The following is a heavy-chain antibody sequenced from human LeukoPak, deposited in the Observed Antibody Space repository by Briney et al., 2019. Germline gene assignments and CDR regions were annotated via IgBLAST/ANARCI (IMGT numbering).Heavy chain of an antibody. CDR2: ISYDGSNK. CDR1: GFTFSSYA. CDR3: ARGLTGTTTGY. J-gene: IGHJ4*02. D-gene: IGHD1-1*01. V-gene: IGHV3-30*04. Sequence: PGGSLRLSCAASGFTFSSYAMHWVRQAPGKGLEWVAVISYDGSNKYYADSVKGRFTISRDNSKNTLYLQMNSLRAEDTAVYYCARGLTGTTTGYWGQGTLVTVSS.